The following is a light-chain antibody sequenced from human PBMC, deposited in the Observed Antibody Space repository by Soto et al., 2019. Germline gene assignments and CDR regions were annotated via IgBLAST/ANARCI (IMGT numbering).Light chain of an antibody. CDR3: GTWDSSLSAVV. V-gene: IGLV1-51*01. J-gene: IGLJ2*01. CDR1: SSNIGNNY. Sequence: QSVSTQPPSVSAAPGQKVTISCSGSSSNIGNNYVSWYQQLPGTAPKLLIYDNNKRPPGIPDRFSGSKSGTSATLGITGLQTGDEADYYCGTWDSSLSAVVFGGGTKLTVL. CDR2: DNN.